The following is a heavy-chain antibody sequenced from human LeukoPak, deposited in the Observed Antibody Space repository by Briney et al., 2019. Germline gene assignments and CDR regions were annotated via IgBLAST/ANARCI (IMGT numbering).Heavy chain of an antibody. J-gene: IGHJ4*02. Sequence: GGSLRLSCAASGFTFSSYEMNWVRQAPGKGLEWVSYISTSGSTIYYADSGKGRFTISRDNAKNLLYLQMNSLRAEDTAVYHCARDRDNSGWYEPFDYWGQGALVTVSS. CDR2: ISTSGSTI. V-gene: IGHV3-48*03. D-gene: IGHD6-19*01. CDR1: GFTFSSYE. CDR3: ARDRDNSGWYEPFDY.